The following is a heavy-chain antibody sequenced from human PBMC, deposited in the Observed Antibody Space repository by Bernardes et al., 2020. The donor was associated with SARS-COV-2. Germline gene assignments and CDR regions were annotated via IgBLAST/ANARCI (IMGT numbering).Heavy chain of an antibody. CDR2: IDWDDDK. CDR3: ARIFTTNLSMDV. Sequence: PTLLKPTQTLTLTCTFSGFSLSTSGMCVSWIRQPPGKALEWLARIDWDDDKYYSTSLKTRLTISKDTSKNQVVLTMTNMDPVDTATYYCARIFTTNLSMDVWGQGTTVTVSS. V-gene: IGHV2-70*11. D-gene: IGHD3-22*01. CDR1: GFSLSTSGMC. J-gene: IGHJ6*02.